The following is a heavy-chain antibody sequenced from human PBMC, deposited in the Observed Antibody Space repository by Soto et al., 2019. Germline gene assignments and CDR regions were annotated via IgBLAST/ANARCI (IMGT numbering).Heavy chain of an antibody. V-gene: IGHV3-23*05. Sequence: GGSQRLSCAASGFAFSNCAMSWVRQAPGKGLEWVSTIKTSGDTTFYADPVKGRFTTSRDDSKNTLYLQMNSLRAEDTATYYCTKDVTGDIGADFWGQGTPVTVSS. D-gene: IGHD2-21*02. J-gene: IGHJ4*02. CDR3: TKDVTGDIGADF. CDR2: IKTSGDTT. CDR1: GFAFSNCA.